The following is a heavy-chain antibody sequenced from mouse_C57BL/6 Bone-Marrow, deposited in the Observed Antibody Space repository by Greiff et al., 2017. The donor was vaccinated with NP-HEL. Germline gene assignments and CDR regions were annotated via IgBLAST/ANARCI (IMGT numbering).Heavy chain of an antibody. V-gene: IGHV14-4*01. CDR1: GFNIKDDY. CDR2: IDPENGDT. CDR3: TRGYHYGSSLWYFDY. J-gene: IGHJ2*01. Sequence: EVQLQQSGAELVRPGASVKLSCTASGFNIKDDYMHWVKQRPEQGLEWIGWIDPENGDTEYASKFQGKATITADTSSNTAYLQLSSLTSEDTAVYYCTRGYHYGSSLWYFDYWGQGTTLTVSS. D-gene: IGHD1-1*01.